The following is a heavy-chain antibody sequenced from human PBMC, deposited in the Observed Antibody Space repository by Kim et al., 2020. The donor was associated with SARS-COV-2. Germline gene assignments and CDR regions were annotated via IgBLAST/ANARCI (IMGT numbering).Heavy chain of an antibody. Sequence: GGSLRLSCAAPGFTFSSYAMSWVRQAPGKGLEWVSAICGSGSSTYYADSVKGRFTISRDNSKNTLYLQMNSLRAEDTAVYYCATDRANWGYSYGCFDYWGQGALVTVSS. CDR3: ATDRANWGYSYGCFDY. V-gene: IGHV3-23*01. J-gene: IGHJ4*02. D-gene: IGHD5-18*01. CDR1: GFTFSSYA. CDR2: ICGSGSST.